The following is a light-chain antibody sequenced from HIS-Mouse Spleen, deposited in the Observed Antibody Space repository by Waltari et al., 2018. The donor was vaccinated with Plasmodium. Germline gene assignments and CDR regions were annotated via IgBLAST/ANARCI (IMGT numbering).Light chain of an antibody. CDR1: NIGSKS. CDR3: QVWDSSSDHPV. J-gene: IGLJ2*01. V-gene: IGLV3-21*02. CDR2: DDS. Sequence: SYVLTQPPSVSVAPGQTARITCGGNNIGSKSVHWYQQKPGQAPVLVVYDDSDRPSGFPERFSGSNSGNTATLAISSVEAGDEADYYCQVWDSSSDHPVFGGGTKLTVL.